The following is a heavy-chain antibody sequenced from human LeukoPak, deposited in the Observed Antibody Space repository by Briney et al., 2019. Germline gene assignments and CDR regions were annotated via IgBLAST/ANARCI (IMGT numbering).Heavy chain of an antibody. CDR3: ARGLREDIVVVVAARFGYYYYMDV. CDR1: GYILTSYY. CDR2: NNYRGGST. Sequence: SVNVSRKSCGYILTSYYMHWVRQARGQGLEGMGINNYRGGSTRFAQKLQGRVTITRNTSIRTAYMELSRLRSEDTAVYYCARGLREDIVVVVAARFGYYYYMDVWGKGTTVTVSS. J-gene: IGHJ6*03. V-gene: IGHV1-46*04. D-gene: IGHD2-15*01.